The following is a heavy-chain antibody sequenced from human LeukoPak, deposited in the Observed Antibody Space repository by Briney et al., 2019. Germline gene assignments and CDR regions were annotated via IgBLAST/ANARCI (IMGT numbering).Heavy chain of an antibody. D-gene: IGHD7-27*01. Sequence: GGSLRLSCAASGFTFSSYSMNWVRQAPGKGLEWVSYISSSSSPIYYADSVKGRFTISRDNAKNSLYLQMNSLRAEDTAVYYCARDDNWGYAFDIWGQGTMVTVSS. CDR1: GFTFSSYS. CDR3: ARDDNWGYAFDI. J-gene: IGHJ3*02. V-gene: IGHV3-48*01. CDR2: ISSSSSPI.